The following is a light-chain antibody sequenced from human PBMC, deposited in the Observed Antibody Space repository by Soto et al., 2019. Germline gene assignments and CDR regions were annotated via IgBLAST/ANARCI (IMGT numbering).Light chain of an antibody. J-gene: IGKJ2*01. V-gene: IGKV3-15*01. CDR3: LQYKNWPYT. CDR1: QSVSSK. Sequence: EIVMTQSPATLSVSPGERATLSCRASQSVSSKLVWYQQKPGHAPRLPFFGASTRATGIPGRFSASGSGAEFTPTISSVQSEDFAVYYCLQYKNWPYTFGQGTKLEIK. CDR2: GAS.